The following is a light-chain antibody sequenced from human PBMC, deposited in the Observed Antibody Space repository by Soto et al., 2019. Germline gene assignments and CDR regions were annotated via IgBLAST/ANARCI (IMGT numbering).Light chain of an antibody. Sequence: EIVLTQSPATLSLSPGDRATLSCRASQTFSSHLAWYQQKPGQAHRLLIYDSSKRATGIPARFSGRGSGTDFTLTISSLESEDFAVYYCQQRSTWPPVITFGQGTRLEIK. CDR2: DSS. CDR1: QTFSSH. J-gene: IGKJ5*01. V-gene: IGKV3-11*01. CDR3: QQRSTWPPVIT.